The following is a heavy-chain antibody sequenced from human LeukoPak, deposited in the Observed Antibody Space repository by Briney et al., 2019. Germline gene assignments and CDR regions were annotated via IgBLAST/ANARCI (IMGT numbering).Heavy chain of an antibody. D-gene: IGHD1-26*01. CDR2: IKQDGSEK. V-gene: IGHV3-7*01. CDR1: GFTFSSYW. Sequence: GGSLRLSCAASGFTFSSYWMSWVRQAPGKGLEWVANIKQDGSEKYYVNSVKGRFTISRDNAKNSLYLQMNSLRAEDTAVYYCARARTRYSGSYGGAFDIWGQGTMVTVSS. J-gene: IGHJ3*02. CDR3: ARARTRYSGSYGGAFDI.